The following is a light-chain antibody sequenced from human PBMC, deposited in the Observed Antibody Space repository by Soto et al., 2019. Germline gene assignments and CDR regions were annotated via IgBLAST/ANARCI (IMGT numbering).Light chain of an antibody. CDR2: ENC. J-gene: IGLJ2*01. V-gene: IGLV1-51*02. Sequence: QSVLTQPPSVSAAPGQKVTISCSGSSSNIGNNYVSWYQQFPGTAPKLLIYENCNRPSGIPDRFSGSKSGTSATLGITGLQTGDVADYYCGTWDSSLSAVLFGGGTMLTVL. CDR3: GTWDSSLSAVL. CDR1: SSNIGNNY.